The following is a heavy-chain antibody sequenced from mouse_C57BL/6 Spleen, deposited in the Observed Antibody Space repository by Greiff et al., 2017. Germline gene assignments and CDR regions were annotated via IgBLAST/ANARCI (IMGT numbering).Heavy chain of an antibody. Sequence: VQLQQPGAELVKPGASVKLSCKASGYTFTSYWMHWVKQRPGQGLEWIGMIHPNSGSTNYNEKFKSKATLTVDKSSSTAYMQLSSLTSEDSAVYDCARPHPLYDGSQFAYWGQGTLVTVSA. CDR3: ARPHPLYDGSQFAY. J-gene: IGHJ3*01. V-gene: IGHV1-64*01. CDR2: IHPNSGST. D-gene: IGHD2-3*01. CDR1: GYTFTSYW.